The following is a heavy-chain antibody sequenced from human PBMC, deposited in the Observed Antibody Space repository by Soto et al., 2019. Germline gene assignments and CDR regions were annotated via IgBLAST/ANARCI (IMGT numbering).Heavy chain of an antibody. J-gene: IGHJ4*02. CDR3: ARDLGQQLVDY. Sequence: SETLSLTCTVSGDSISSGGHYWSWIRQHPGKRPEWIGYISYSGIAYYNPSLESRFTISVDTSKNQFSLRSDDTAVYYCARDLGQQLVDYWGQGTLVTVSS. V-gene: IGHV4-31*03. D-gene: IGHD6-13*01. CDR1: GDSISSGGHY. CDR2: ISYSGIA.